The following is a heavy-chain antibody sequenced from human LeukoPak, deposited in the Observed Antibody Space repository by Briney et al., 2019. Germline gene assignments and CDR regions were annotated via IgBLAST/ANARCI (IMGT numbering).Heavy chain of an antibody. D-gene: IGHD4-17*01. CDR3: AKLWDYGDFFTADAFDI. V-gene: IGHV3-23*01. J-gene: IGHJ3*02. CDR1: GFTFSSYA. CDR2: ISGSGGST. Sequence: PGGSLRLSCAASGFTFSSYAMSWVRQAPGKGLEWVSGISGSGGSTYYADSVKGRFTISRDNAKNSLYLQMNSLRAEDTAVYYCAKLWDYGDFFTADAFDIWGQGTMVTVSS.